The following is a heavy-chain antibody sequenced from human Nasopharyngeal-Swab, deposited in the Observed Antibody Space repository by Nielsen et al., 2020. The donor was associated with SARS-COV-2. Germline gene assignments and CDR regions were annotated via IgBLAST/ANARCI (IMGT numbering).Heavy chain of an antibody. J-gene: IGHJ1*01. CDR2: IKSKTDGGTT. CDR3: TTEDIVVVVAGHEYFQH. V-gene: IGHV3-15*01. CDR1: GFTFSNAW. Sequence: GESLKISCAASGFTFSNAWMSWVRQAPGPGLELVGRIKSKTDGGTTDYAAPVKGRFTISRDDSKNTLYLQMNSLKTEDTAVYYCTTEDIVVVVAGHEYFQHWGQGTLVTVSS. D-gene: IGHD2-15*01.